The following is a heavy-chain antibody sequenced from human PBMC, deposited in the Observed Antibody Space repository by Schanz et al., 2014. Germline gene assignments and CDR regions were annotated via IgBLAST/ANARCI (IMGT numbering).Heavy chain of an antibody. CDR2: IYYRGNT. V-gene: IGHV4-31*02. J-gene: IGHJ5*02. Sequence: VQLLESGGGLVQPGGSLRLSCSASTFTFDHYAMTWVRQHPGKGLEWIGFIYYRGNTYYNPSLKSRVSISLDPSKTQFFLNLNSLTAADTAVYYCARVPEPGWFDPWGQGTLVTVSS. CDR3: ARVPEPGWFDP. D-gene: IGHD1-26*01. CDR1: TFTFDHYA.